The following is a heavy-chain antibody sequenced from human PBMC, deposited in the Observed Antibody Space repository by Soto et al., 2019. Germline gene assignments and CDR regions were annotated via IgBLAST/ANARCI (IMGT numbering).Heavy chain of an antibody. Sequence: QVQLVQSGAEVKKPGASVKVSCKTSGYTFTSYGFSWVRPAPGQGLEWMGWISANNGNTNYAQKLQGRVTMTTDTATSKAYMELRSLRSDDTAVSYCARDRGSYALYYWGQGTLVTVSS. CDR3: ARDRGSYALYY. V-gene: IGHV1-18*01. CDR1: GYTFTSYG. CDR2: ISANNGNT. D-gene: IGHD1-26*01. J-gene: IGHJ4*02.